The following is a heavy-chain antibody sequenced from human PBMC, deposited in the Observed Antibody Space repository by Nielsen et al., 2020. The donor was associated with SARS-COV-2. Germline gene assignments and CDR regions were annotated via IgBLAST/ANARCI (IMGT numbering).Heavy chain of an antibody. CDR1: GFTFSRYS. CDR3: ARSDPNYDSSVYYGL. V-gene: IGHV3-48*01. J-gene: IGHJ4*02. CDR2: ISSSSTTI. Sequence: ETLSLTCAASGFTFSRYSMNWVRQAPGKGLEWVSYISSSSTTIYYADSVQGRFTVSRDNAKNSLYLQMNSLRAEDTAVYYCARSDPNYDSSVYYGLWGQGTLVTVSS. D-gene: IGHD3-22*01.